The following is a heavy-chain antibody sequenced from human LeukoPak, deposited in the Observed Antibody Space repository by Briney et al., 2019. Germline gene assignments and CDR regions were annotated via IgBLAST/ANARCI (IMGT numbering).Heavy chain of an antibody. CDR3: ARESTLWFGELMGFDY. CDR2: MSYETSNK. D-gene: IGHD3-10*01. V-gene: IGHV3-30*03. Sequence: GGSLRLSCEASGFSITDYGMHWVRQVPGKGLEWVAVMSYETSNKYYSDSVKGRFVISRDISKNTLFLQMNSLRPEDTAVYYCARESTLWFGELMGFDYWGQGTLVTVSS. CDR1: GFSITDYG. J-gene: IGHJ4*02.